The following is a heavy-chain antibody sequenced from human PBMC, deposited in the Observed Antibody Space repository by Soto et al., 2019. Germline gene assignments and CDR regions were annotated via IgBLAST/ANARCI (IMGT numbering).Heavy chain of an antibody. J-gene: IGHJ5*02. D-gene: IGHD2-15*01. CDR1: GFTFTRSA. CDR2: INPSGDSR. CDR3: ARDNSQNSGTPAASSWFHP. V-gene: IGHV1-46*01. Sequence: ASVKVSCKASGFTFTRSALHWVRQAPGQGLGWMGIINPSGDSRNYAQKFQGRVTITRDTSTSTVYMDLSSLRYEDTAVYACARDNSQNSGTPAASSWFHPGGQGTPVTVSS.